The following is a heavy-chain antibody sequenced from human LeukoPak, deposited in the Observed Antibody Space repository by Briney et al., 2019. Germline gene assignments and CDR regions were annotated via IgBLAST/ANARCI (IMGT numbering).Heavy chain of an antibody. CDR1: GGSISSGSYY. V-gene: IGHV4-61*02. J-gene: IGHJ5*02. Sequence: SQTLSLTCTVSGGSISSGSYYWSWIRQPAGKGLEWIGRIYTSGSTNYNPSPKSRVTISVDTSKNQFSLKLSSVTAADTAVYYCAREIQTDNWFDPWGQGTLVTVSS. D-gene: IGHD5-18*01. CDR3: AREIQTDNWFDP. CDR2: IYTSGST.